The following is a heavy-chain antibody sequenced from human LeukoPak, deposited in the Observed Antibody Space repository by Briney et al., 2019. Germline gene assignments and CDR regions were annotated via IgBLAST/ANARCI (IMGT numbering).Heavy chain of an antibody. Sequence: GGSLRLSCAASGFTFSTYCMSWVRQAPGKGLEWVSAISGSGGSTYYADSVKGRFTISRDNSKNTLYLQMNSLRAEDTAVYYCATRGNYYDSSGYYPYYFDYWGQGTLVTVSS. CDR3: ATRGNYYDSSGYYPYYFDY. J-gene: IGHJ4*02. D-gene: IGHD3-22*01. CDR2: ISGSGGST. V-gene: IGHV3-23*01. CDR1: GFTFSTYC.